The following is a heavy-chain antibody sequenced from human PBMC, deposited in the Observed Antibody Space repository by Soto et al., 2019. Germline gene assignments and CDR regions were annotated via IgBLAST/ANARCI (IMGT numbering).Heavy chain of an antibody. CDR1: GGSISSNNYF. CDR2: IYYSGST. J-gene: IGHJ4*02. V-gene: IGHV4-39*01. CDR3: ASSQKGYNWNYFDH. Sequence: SETLSLTCTVSGGSISSNNYFWGWIRQPPGKGLEWIGSIYYSGSTYYSPSLKSRVTISVDTSKNQFSLKLSSVTAADTAVYYCASSQKGYNWNYFDHWGQGALVTVSS. D-gene: IGHD1-20*01.